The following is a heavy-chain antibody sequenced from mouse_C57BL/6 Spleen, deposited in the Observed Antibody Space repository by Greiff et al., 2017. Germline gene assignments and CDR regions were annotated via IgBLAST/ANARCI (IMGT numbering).Heavy chain of an antibody. V-gene: IGHV1-80*01. J-gene: IGHJ4*01. CDR3: ARASSEDYAMDY. CDR2: IYPGDGDT. CDR1: GYAFSSYW. Sequence: QVQLQQSGAELVKPGASVKIYCKASGYAFSSYWMNWVKQRPGKGLEWIGQIYPGDGDTNYNGKFKGKATLTADKSSSTAYMQLSSLTSEDSAVYFCARASSEDYAMDYWGQGTSVTVSS. D-gene: IGHD3-1*01.